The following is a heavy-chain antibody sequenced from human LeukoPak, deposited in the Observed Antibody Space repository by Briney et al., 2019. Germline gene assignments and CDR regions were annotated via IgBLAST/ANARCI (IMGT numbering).Heavy chain of an antibody. CDR1: GGSISSGGYY. V-gene: IGHV4-34*01. CDR2: INHSGST. Sequence: PSETLSLTCAVSGGSISSGGYYRSWIRQPPGKGLEWIGEINHSGSTNYNPSLKSRVTISVDTSKNQFSLKLSSVTAADTAVYYCARGGPMAAEAAAGTKGDYWGQGTLVTVSS. J-gene: IGHJ4*02. CDR3: ARGGPMAAEAAAGTKGDY. D-gene: IGHD6-13*01.